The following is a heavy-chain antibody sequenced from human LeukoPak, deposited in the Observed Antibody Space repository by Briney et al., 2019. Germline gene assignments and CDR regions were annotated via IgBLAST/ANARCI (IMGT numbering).Heavy chain of an antibody. CDR2: IYYSGSST. CDR3: ARGPLATVPPVNWFDP. D-gene: IGHD4-17*01. CDR1: GDSINSDY. Sequence: SETLSLTCSVSGDSINSDYWSWVRQPPGKGLEWIGYIYYSGSSTNYNPSLKSRVTISVDRSKNQFSLKLNSVTAADTAVYYCARGPLATVPPVNWFDPWGQGTLVTVSS. J-gene: IGHJ5*02. V-gene: IGHV4-59*08.